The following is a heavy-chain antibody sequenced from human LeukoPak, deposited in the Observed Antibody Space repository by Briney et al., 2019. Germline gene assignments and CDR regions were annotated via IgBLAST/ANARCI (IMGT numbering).Heavy chain of an antibody. D-gene: IGHD6-19*01. J-gene: IGHJ4*02. Sequence: PGGSLRLSGAASGFTFSGSAVHWVRQASGKGLEWVGRIRSKANSYATAYAASVKGRFTISRDDSKNTAYLQMNSLKTEDTAVYYCTSVLPGYSSGWFDWGQGTLVTVSS. CDR3: TSVLPGYSSGWFD. CDR2: IRSKANSYAT. V-gene: IGHV3-73*01. CDR1: GFTFSGSA.